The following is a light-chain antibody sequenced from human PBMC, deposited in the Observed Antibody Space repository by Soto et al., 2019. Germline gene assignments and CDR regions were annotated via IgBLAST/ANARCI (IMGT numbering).Light chain of an antibody. Sequence: QSALTQPPSASGSPGQSVTISCTGTGSDVGGYNYVSWYQQHPGKAPKLMIYGVNKRPSGVPDRFSGSKSGNTASLTVSGLQPEDEADYYCSSYAGSNILFGGRTKLTVL. V-gene: IGLV2-8*01. CDR2: GVN. CDR3: SSYAGSNIL. J-gene: IGLJ2*01. CDR1: GSDVGGYNY.